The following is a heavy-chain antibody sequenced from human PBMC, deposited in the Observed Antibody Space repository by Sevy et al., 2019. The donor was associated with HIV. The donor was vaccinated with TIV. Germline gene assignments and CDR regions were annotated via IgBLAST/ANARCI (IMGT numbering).Heavy chain of an antibody. V-gene: IGHV3-7*01. CDR3: ATKGGSGPNDAFDT. CDR2: IKQDGSEK. Sequence: GGSLRLSCEASGFSFSRYWMSWVRQTPEKGLEWVANIKQDGSEKHYVDSVKGRFSISRDNAKNSLYLEMNSLRAEDTAVYYCATKGGSGPNDAFDTWRQGTMVTVSS. D-gene: IGHD3-10*01. J-gene: IGHJ3*02. CDR1: GFSFSRYW.